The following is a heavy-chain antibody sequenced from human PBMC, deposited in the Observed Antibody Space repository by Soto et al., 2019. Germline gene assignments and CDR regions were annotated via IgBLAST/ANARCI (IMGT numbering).Heavy chain of an antibody. V-gene: IGHV1-8*01. CDR1: GYTFTSYD. D-gene: IGHD6-19*01. Sequence: QVQLVQSGAEVKKPGASVKVSCKASGYTFTSYDINWVRQATGQGLDWMGWMNPNSGNTGYAQNFQGRVTINRNTSISTAYIELSSLRSEDTAVYYCASSGSGWYLYWGQGTLVTVSS. CDR2: MNPNSGNT. CDR3: ASSGSGWYLY. J-gene: IGHJ4*02.